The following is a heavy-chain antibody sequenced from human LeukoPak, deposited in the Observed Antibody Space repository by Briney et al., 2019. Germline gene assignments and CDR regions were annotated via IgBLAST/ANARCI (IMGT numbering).Heavy chain of an antibody. CDR3: ARDLDSSSWYEEGD. CDR2: ISYDGSNK. CDR1: GFTSSSYA. D-gene: IGHD6-13*01. Sequence: PGGSLRLSCAASGFTSSSYAMHWVRQAPGKGLEWVAVISYDGSNKYYADSVKGRFTISRDNSKNTLYLQMNSLRAEDTAVYYCARDLDSSSWYEEGDWGQGTLVTVSS. J-gene: IGHJ4*02. V-gene: IGHV3-30*04.